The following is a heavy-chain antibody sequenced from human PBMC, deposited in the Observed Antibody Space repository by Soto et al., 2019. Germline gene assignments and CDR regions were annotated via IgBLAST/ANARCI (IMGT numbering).Heavy chain of an antibody. J-gene: IGHJ4*02. Sequence: SETLSLTCAVYGGSFSGYYWSWIRQPPGKGLEWIGSIYYSGSTYYNPSLKSRVTISVDTSKNQFSLKLSSVTAADTAVYYCARNYYDSSGGFDYWGQGTLVTVSS. D-gene: IGHD3-22*01. CDR2: IYYSGST. CDR1: GGSFSGYY. CDR3: ARNYYDSSGGFDY. V-gene: IGHV4-34*01.